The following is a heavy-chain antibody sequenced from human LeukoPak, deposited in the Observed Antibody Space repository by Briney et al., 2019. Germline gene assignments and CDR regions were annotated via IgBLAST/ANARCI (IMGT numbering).Heavy chain of an antibody. J-gene: IGHJ4*02. CDR3: ARHVAAVADGLDY. V-gene: IGHV4-59*08. Sequence: PSETLSLTCTVSGGSISSYYWSWIRQPPGKGLEWIGCIYYSGSTNYNPSLKSRVTISVDTSKNQFSLKLSSVTAADTAVYYRARHVAAVADGLDYWGQGTLVTVSS. D-gene: IGHD6-19*01. CDR2: IYYSGST. CDR1: GGSISSYY.